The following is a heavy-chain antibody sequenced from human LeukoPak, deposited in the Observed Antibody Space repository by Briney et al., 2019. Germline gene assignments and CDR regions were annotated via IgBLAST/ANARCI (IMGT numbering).Heavy chain of an antibody. J-gene: IGHJ4*02. CDR3: ARARESDYGDYYPTN. Sequence: SETLFLTCTVSGGSISSGGYYWSWIRQHPGRGLEWIGYIYYSGSTYYNPSLKSRVTISVDTSKNQFSLKLSSVTAADTAVYYCARARESDYGDYYPTNWGQGTLVTVSS. CDR2: IYYSGST. CDR1: GGSISSGGYY. V-gene: IGHV4-31*03. D-gene: IGHD4-17*01.